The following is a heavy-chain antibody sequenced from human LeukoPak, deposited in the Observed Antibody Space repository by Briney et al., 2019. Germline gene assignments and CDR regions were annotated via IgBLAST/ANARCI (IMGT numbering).Heavy chain of an antibody. CDR3: ARAPAGYYYDSSGYYYV. CDR2: IYYSGST. D-gene: IGHD3-22*01. Sequence: SETLSLTCNVSGGSIGTYYWSWIRQPPGKGLEWIGYIYYSGSTYYNPSLKSRVTISVDTSKNQFSLKLSSVTAADTAVYYCARAPAGYYYDSSGYYYVWGQGTTVTVSS. J-gene: IGHJ6*02. V-gene: IGHV4-59*12. CDR1: GGSIGTYY.